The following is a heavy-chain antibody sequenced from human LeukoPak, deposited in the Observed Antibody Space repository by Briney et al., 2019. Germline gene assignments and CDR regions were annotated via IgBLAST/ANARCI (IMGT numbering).Heavy chain of an antibody. CDR1: GGTFSSYA. J-gene: IGHJ4*02. D-gene: IGHD6-6*01. CDR2: IIPIFGTA. CDR3: ARDLRIAARAPPHFDY. Sequence: GASVKVSCKASGGTFSSYAISWVRQAPGQGLEWMGGIIPIFGTANYAQKFQGRVTITADESTSTAYMELSSLRSEDTAVYYCARDLRIAARAPPHFDYWGQGTLVTVSS. V-gene: IGHV1-69*13.